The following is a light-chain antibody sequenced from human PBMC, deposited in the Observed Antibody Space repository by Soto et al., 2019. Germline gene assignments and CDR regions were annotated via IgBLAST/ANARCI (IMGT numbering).Light chain of an antibody. CDR2: GNS. V-gene: IGLV1-40*01. Sequence: QSVLTQPPSVYGAPGQRVTISFTGSSSNIGAGYDVHWYQQLPGTAPKLLIYGNSNRPSGVPDRFSGSKSGTSASLAITGLQAEDEADYYCQSYDSSLSGSVFGGGTKLTVL. CDR1: SSNIGAGYD. CDR3: QSYDSSLSGSV. J-gene: IGLJ3*02.